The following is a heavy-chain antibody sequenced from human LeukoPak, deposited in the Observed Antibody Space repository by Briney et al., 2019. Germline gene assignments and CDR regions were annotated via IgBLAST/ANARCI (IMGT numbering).Heavy chain of an antibody. Sequence: ETLSLTCTVSGGSISSSSYYWGWVRQAPGKGLEWVSSISSSSSYIYYADSVKGRFTISRDNAKNSLYLQMNSLRAEDTAVYYCARWTSWFGEFPLGYWGQGTLVTVSS. CDR3: ARWTSWFGEFPLGY. CDR2: ISSSSSYI. CDR1: GGSISSSSYY. V-gene: IGHV3-21*04. D-gene: IGHD3-10*01. J-gene: IGHJ4*02.